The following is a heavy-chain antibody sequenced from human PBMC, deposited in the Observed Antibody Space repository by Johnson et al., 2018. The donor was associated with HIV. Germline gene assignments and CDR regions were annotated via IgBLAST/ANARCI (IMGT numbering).Heavy chain of an antibody. D-gene: IGHD6-19*01. CDR1: RFTFSSYA. V-gene: IGHV3-64*01. CDR3: AREMGWLVLYYAVDI. Sequence: ELLVESGGGLVQPGGSLRLSCAASRFTFSSYAMHWVRQAPGRGLEYVSAISSNWGSTYSANSVKGRFTISRYNAKNSLYLQMNSQRDEDTAVDYCAREMGWLVLYYAVDIWGQGTMVTVSS. J-gene: IGHJ3*02. CDR2: ISSNWGST.